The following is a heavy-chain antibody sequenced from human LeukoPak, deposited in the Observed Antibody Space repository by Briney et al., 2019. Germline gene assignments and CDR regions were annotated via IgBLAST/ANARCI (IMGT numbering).Heavy chain of an antibody. D-gene: IGHD2-2*01. J-gene: IGHJ5*02. CDR1: GYTFTSYG. V-gene: IGHV1-18*01. CDR2: ISAYNGNT. Sequence: ASVKVSCKASGYTFTSYGISWVRQAPGQGLEWMGWISAYNGNTNYAQKLQGRVTMTTVTSTSTAYMELRSLRSDDTAVYYCARGYCSSTSCSNWFDPWGQGTLVTVSS. CDR3: ARGYCSSTSCSNWFDP.